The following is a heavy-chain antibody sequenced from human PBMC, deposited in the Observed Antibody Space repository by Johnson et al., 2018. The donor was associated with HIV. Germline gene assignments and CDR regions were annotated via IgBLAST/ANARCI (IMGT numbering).Heavy chain of an antibody. Sequence: WVLSIYVGGNTYYADSVKGRFTISRDNSENTLYLQMNSLRAEDTAVYYCARAYYDSSGYYPHAFHVWGQGTMVTVSS. CDR3: ARAYYDSSGYYPHAFHV. J-gene: IGHJ3*01. D-gene: IGHD3-22*01. CDR2: IYVGGNT. V-gene: IGHV3-53*01.